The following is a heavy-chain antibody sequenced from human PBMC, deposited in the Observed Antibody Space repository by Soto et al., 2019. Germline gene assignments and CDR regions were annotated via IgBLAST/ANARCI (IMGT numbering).Heavy chain of an antibody. Sequence: EMQLVQSGAVVRKPGESLRISCQGSGYSFTSHWITWVRQTPGKGLEWMGRIDPSDSYTNYSPSFQGRVTISADRSISTAFLQWSSLEASDTAIYYCARRLSGPKEEYNAYYFYGLDVWGQGTTVTVSS. CDR2: IDPSDSYT. D-gene: IGHD1-1*01. J-gene: IGHJ6*02. CDR1: GYSFTSHW. CDR3: ARRLSGPKEEYNAYYFYGLDV. V-gene: IGHV5-10-1*03.